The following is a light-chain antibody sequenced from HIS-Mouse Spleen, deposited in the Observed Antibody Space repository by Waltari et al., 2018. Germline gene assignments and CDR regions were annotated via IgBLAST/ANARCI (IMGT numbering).Light chain of an antibody. CDR3: CSYAGSSNWV. CDR1: SSDVGSYNL. Sequence: QSALTQPASVSGSPGQSIPISCTGTSSDVGSYNLVSWYQQPPGKAPKLMIYECSKRPSGVSNRFSGSKSGNTASLTISGLQAEDEADYYCCSYAGSSNWVFGGGTKLTVL. V-gene: IGLV2-23*01. J-gene: IGLJ3*02. CDR2: ECS.